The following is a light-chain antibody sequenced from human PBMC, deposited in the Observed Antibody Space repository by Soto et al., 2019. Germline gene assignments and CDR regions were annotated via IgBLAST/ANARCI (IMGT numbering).Light chain of an antibody. J-gene: IGKJ1*01. CDR2: DAS. Sequence: DIQMTQSPSTLSASVGDRVTITCRASQSISSWLAWYQQKPGKAPKLLIYDASSLESGVPSRFSGSGSGTEFTLTISSLQPDDFETYYCQPYNSYSWTFGQGTQVDI. V-gene: IGKV1-5*01. CDR1: QSISSW. CDR3: QPYNSYSWT.